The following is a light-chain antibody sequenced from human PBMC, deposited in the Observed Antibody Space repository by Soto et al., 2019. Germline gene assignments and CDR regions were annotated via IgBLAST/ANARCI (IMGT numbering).Light chain of an antibody. CDR2: QAP. J-gene: IGKJ1*01. Sequence: DIQMTQSPSTLSASVGDRVTITCRASQGISNWLAWYQQKPGKAPKLLIYQAPSLQSGVPSRFSGGGSGTDFTLTISSLQPDDFATYYCQHYNNYPWTFGQGTRVEMK. V-gene: IGKV1-5*03. CDR1: QGISNW. CDR3: QHYNNYPWT.